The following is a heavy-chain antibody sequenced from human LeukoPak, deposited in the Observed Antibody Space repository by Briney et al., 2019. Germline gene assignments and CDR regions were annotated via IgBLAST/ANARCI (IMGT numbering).Heavy chain of an antibody. CDR2: IYYSGST. J-gene: IGHJ4*02. Sequence: SETLSLTCTVSGGSISSSSYYWGWIRQPPGKGLEWIGSIYYSGSTYYNPSLKSRVTISVDTSKNQFSLKLSSVTAADTAVYYCARHMSYGTMLGDYWGQGTLVTVSS. V-gene: IGHV4-39*01. D-gene: IGHD5-18*01. CDR1: GGSISSSSYY. CDR3: ARHMSYGTMLGDY.